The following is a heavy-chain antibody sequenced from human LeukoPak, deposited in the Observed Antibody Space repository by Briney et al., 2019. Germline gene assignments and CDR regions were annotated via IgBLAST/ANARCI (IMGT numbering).Heavy chain of an antibody. CDR1: GFTFSSYS. CDR3: AKAAYEPWPGASFDY. V-gene: IGHV3-21*04. J-gene: IGHJ4*02. CDR2: ISSSSSYI. Sequence: GGSLRLSCAASGFTFSSYSMNWVRQAPGKGLEWVSSISSSSSYIYYADSVKGRFTISRDNAKNSLYLQMNSLRAEDTAVYYCAKAAYEPWPGASFDYWGQGTLVTVSS. D-gene: IGHD6-19*01.